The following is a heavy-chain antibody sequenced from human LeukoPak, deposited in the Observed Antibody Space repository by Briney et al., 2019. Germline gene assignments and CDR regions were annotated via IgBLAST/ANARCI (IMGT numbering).Heavy chain of an antibody. Sequence: PGGSLRLSCAASGFAFSSYGMTRVRQAPGKGLEWVSAISGSGGSTYYADSVKGRPTISRDNSKNTLYLLMNSLRADDTAVYYCAKFGLAGSGRYHDASDIWGQGTMVTVSS. CDR3: AKFGLAGSGRYHDASDI. J-gene: IGHJ3*02. CDR2: ISGSGGST. V-gene: IGHV3-23*01. CDR1: GFAFSSYG. D-gene: IGHD3-10*01.